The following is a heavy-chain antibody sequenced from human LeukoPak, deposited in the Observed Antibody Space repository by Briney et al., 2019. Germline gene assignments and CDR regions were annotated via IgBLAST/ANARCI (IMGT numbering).Heavy chain of an antibody. V-gene: IGHV4-39*07. D-gene: IGHD6-13*01. CDR2: IYYSGST. CDR3: ARVGRGAAGTVY. J-gene: IGHJ4*02. CDR1: GGSISSSSYY. Sequence: SETLSLTCTVSGGSISSSSYYWGWIRQPPGKGLEWIGSIYYSGSTYYNPSLKSRVTISVDTSKNQFSLKLSSVTAADTAVYYCARVGRGAAGTVYWGQGTLVTVSS.